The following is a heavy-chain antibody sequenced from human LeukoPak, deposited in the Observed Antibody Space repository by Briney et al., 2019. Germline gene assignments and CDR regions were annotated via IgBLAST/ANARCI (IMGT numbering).Heavy chain of an antibody. Sequence: PGGSLRLSCAASGFTFSSYWMSWVRQAPGKGLEWVANIKQDGSEKYYVDSVKGRFTISRDNAKNSLYLQMNSLRAEDTAVYYCARDGYFDWPQGHGMDVWGQGTTVTVSS. CDR1: GFTFSSYW. V-gene: IGHV3-7*01. CDR3: ARDGYFDWPQGHGMDV. J-gene: IGHJ6*02. CDR2: IKQDGSEK. D-gene: IGHD3-9*01.